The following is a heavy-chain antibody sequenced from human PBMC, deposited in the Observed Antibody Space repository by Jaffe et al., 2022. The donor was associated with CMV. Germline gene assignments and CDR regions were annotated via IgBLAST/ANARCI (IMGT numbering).Heavy chain of an antibody. Sequence: QLQLRESGPGLVKPSETLSLTCSVSGDSISSSSHQWGWIRQSPGKGLEWIGTIYYSGSTYSNPSLESRVTISAEKSKNQLSLRLSSVTAADTAVYYCARQLLFRGVAGDNWGQGTLVTVSS. V-gene: IGHV4-39*01. D-gene: IGHD3-10*01. CDR3: ARQLLFRGVAGDN. CDR1: GDSISSSSHQ. CDR2: IYYSGST. J-gene: IGHJ4*02.